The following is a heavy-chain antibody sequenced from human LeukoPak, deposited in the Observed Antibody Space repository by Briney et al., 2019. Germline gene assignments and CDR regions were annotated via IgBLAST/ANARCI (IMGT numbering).Heavy chain of an antibody. V-gene: IGHV3-7*04. Sequence: GGSLRLSCAASGFTFSSYWMSWVRQAPGKGLEWVANIKQDGSEKYYVDSVKGRFTISRDNAKNSLYLQMNSLRAEDTAVYCCARGARDSGWYYYYYYMDVWGKGTTVTVSS. CDR1: GFTFSSYW. J-gene: IGHJ6*03. D-gene: IGHD6-19*01. CDR3: ARGARDSGWYYYYYYMDV. CDR2: IKQDGSEK.